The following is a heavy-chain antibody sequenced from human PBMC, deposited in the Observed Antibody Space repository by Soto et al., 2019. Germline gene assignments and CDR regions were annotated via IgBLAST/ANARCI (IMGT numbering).Heavy chain of an antibody. CDR2: ISYDGSNK. Sequence: GGSLRLSCETSGFTFDVYAMHWVRQAPGKGLEWVTSISYDGSNKYYAGSVRGRFTISRDTSKNTVFVEMNSLRVEDTAIYYCAREIISSSGTSNFDYWGQGTLVTVSS. D-gene: IGHD3-10*01. CDR1: GFTFDVYA. J-gene: IGHJ4*02. CDR3: AREIISSSGTSNFDY. V-gene: IGHV3-30-3*01.